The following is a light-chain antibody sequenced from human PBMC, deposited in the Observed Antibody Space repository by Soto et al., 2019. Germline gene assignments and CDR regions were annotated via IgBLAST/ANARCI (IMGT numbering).Light chain of an antibody. J-gene: IGLJ3*02. V-gene: IGLV2-14*01. CDR1: SSDVGGYNH. Sequence: QSALTQPASVSGSPGQSITISCTGTSSDVGGYNHVSWYQQHPNKAPKLMIYEVINRPSGVSNRFSGSKSANTASLTISGLQSEDEADYYCCSYTSSNTWVFDGGTKLTVL. CDR2: EVI. CDR3: CSYTSSNTWV.